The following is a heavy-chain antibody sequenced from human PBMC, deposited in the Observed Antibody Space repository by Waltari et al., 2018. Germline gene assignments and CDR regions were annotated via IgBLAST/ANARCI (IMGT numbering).Heavy chain of an antibody. J-gene: IGHJ5*02. Sequence: QVQLQESGPGLVKPSETLSLTCRVPGGSMSHSSWSWIRQPPGKGLEWIGYIDHSGNPNYNPSLKSRVTISIDTSKNQFSLKLISVTAADTAVYYCARGWRSPLSPWGQGMLVTVSS. CDR3: ARGWRSPLSP. V-gene: IGHV4-59*08. CDR2: IDHSGNP. D-gene: IGHD3-10*01. CDR1: GGSMSHSS.